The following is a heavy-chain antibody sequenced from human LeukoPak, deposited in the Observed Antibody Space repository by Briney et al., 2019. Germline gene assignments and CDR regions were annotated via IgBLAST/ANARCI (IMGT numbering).Heavy chain of an antibody. D-gene: IGHD2-15*01. Sequence: GGSLRLSCAASGFTFSSYEMNWVRQAPGKGLEWVSYISSSGSTIYYADSVKGRFTISRDSAKNSLYLQMNSLRAEDTAVYYCARDQRYCSGGSCYSSYYGMDVWGQGTTVTVS. CDR2: ISSSGSTI. CDR1: GFTFSSYE. CDR3: ARDQRYCSGGSCYSSYYGMDV. J-gene: IGHJ6*02. V-gene: IGHV3-48*03.